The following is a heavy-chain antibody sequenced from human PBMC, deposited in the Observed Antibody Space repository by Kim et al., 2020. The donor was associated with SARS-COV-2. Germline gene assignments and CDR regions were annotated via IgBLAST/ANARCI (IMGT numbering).Heavy chain of an antibody. Sequence: STNYKRSLKSRVTTSVDTSKNQFSLKLSSVTAAHTAVYYCARGPPVIGPWGQGTLVTVSS. D-gene: IGHD3-16*02. V-gene: IGHV4-34*01. CDR2: ST. J-gene: IGHJ5*02. CDR3: ARGPPVIGP.